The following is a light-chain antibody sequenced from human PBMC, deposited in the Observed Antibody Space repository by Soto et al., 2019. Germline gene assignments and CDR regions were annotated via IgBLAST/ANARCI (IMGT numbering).Light chain of an antibody. CDR3: QRYDNWPRT. Sequence: PASVSVSPGERGTLSCRASQDISSNLAWYQQKPGQTPRLLIHGASTRATGIPARFGGSGSGTRFTLTIASLQSEDFAVYYCQRYDNWPRTFGQGTKVDIK. CDR2: GAS. J-gene: IGKJ1*01. CDR1: QDISSN. V-gene: IGKV3-15*01.